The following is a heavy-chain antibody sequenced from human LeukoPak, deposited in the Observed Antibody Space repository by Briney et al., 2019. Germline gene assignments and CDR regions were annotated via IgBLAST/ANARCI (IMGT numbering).Heavy chain of an antibody. CDR1: GGSFSGYY. D-gene: IGHD3-16*02. CDR2: INHSGST. J-gene: IGHJ4*02. CDR3: ARGAVPQYYDYVWGSYRYPTIFDY. Sequence: SETLSLTCAVYGGSFSGYYWSWIRQPPGKGLEWIGEINHSGSTNYNPSLKSRVTISVDTSKNQFSLKLSSVTAADTAVYYCARGAVPQYYDYVWGSYRYPTIFDYWGQGALVTVSS. V-gene: IGHV4-34*01.